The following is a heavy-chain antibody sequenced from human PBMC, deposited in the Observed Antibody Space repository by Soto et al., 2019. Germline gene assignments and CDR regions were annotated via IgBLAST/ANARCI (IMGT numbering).Heavy chain of an antibody. D-gene: IGHD1-26*01. Sequence: VQLVQSGAEVKKPGASLRVSCETSGGTSTIYTITWVRQAPGQGLQWIGRIVPTLRPTNYAPEFQGRLTITTSHIALTSRTSEDTAVYFCAADKYGAGRVGVHSWGQGTLVTVSS. J-gene: IGHJ4*02. CDR1: GGTSTIYT. V-gene: IGHV1-69*08. CDR2: IVPTLRPT. CDR3: AADKYGAGRVGVHS.